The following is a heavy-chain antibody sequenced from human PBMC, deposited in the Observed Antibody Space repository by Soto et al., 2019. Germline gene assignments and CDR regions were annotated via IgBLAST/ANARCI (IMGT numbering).Heavy chain of an antibody. CDR2: ISSDGSTE. Sequence: PGGSLRLSCAVSGFSFRSFAMHWVRQAPGKGLEWVALISSDGSTENFADSVKGRFTISRDNSANILYLDMNSLRPQDTGLYYCAKARLARQYFDYWGQGALVTVSS. CDR1: GFSFRSFA. CDR3: AKARLARQYFDY. J-gene: IGHJ4*02. V-gene: IGHV3-30*02.